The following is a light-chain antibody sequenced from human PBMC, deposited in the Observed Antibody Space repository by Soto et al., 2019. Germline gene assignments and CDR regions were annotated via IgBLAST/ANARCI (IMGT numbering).Light chain of an antibody. CDR2: GAS. V-gene: IGKV3-15*01. CDR1: QSVSIN. Sequence: EIVMTQSPATLSVSPGERATLSCRASQSVSINLAWYQHKPGQAPRLLIYGASIRATGIPARFSGSGSGTEFTLTIRSLQSEDFAVYYCQQYNNWPRTFGQGTKLEIK. CDR3: QQYNNWPRT. J-gene: IGKJ2*02.